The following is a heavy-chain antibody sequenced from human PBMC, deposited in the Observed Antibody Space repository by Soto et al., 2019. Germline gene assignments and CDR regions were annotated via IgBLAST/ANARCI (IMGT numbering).Heavy chain of an antibody. D-gene: IGHD6-6*01. J-gene: IGHJ4*02. CDR1: GYTLTELS. CDR2: FDPEDGET. V-gene: IGHV1-24*01. Sequence: ASVKASCKVSGYTLTELSMHWVRQAPGKGLEWMGGFDPEDGETIYAQKFQGRVTMTEDTSTDTAYMELNSLRAEDTAVYYCAKRAALKYFDYWGQGTLVTVSS. CDR3: AKRAALKYFDY.